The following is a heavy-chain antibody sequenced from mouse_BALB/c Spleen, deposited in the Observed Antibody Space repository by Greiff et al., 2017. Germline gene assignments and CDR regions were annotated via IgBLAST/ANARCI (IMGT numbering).Heavy chain of an antibody. CDR1: GYTFTDYA. CDR3: ARHYYGSSYAMDY. J-gene: IGHJ4*01. CDR2: ISTYYGDA. D-gene: IGHD1-1*01. Sequence: QVQLQQSGAELVRPGVSVKISCKGSGYTFTDYAMHWVKQSHAKSLEWIGVISTYYGDASYNQKFKGKATMTVDKSSSTAYMELARLTSEDSAIYYCARHYYGSSYAMDYWGKGTSVTVSS. V-gene: IGHV1S137*01.